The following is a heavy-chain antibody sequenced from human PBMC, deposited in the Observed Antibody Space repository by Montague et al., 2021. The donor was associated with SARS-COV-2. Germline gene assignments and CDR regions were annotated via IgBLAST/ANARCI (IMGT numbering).Heavy chain of an antibody. D-gene: IGHD3-10*01. J-gene: IGHJ6*02. Sequence: SETLSLTCTVSGGSISSSNYYWGWIRQPPGKGLEWIGNMYYSGSTYYNPSLKSRVTISIDTSKNQFSLKPSSVTAADTAVDYCGRDDVVLQGVTKGMDVWGQGTTVTVSS. CDR2: MYYSGST. CDR3: GRDDVVLQGVTKGMDV. V-gene: IGHV4-39*07. CDR1: GGSISSSNYY.